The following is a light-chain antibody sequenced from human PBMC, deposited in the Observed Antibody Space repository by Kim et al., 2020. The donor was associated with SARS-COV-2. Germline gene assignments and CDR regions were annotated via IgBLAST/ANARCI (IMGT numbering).Light chain of an antibody. CDR1: KLGDKY. CDR2: QDS. J-gene: IGLJ2*01. CDR3: QAWDSSTEVV. V-gene: IGLV3-1*01. Sequence: SYELTQPPSVSVSPRQTASITCSGDKLGDKYACWYQQKPGQSPVLVIYQDSKRPSGIPERFSGSNSGNTATLTISGTQAMDEADYYCQAWDSSTEVVFGGGTKLTVL.